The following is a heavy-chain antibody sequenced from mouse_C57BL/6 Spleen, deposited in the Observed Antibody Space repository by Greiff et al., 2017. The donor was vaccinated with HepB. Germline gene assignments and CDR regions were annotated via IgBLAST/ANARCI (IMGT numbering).Heavy chain of an antibody. D-gene: IGHD1-1*02. CDR2: INPSSGYT. CDR1: GYTFTSYT. CDR3: ARGNYGSPGAMDY. J-gene: IGHJ4*01. Sequence: VMLVESGAELARPGASVKMSCKASGYTFTSYTMHWVKQRPGQGLEWIGYINPSSGYTKYNQKFKDKATLTADKSSSTAYMQLSSLTSEDSAVYYCARGNYGSPGAMDYWGQGTSVTVSS. V-gene: IGHV1-4*01.